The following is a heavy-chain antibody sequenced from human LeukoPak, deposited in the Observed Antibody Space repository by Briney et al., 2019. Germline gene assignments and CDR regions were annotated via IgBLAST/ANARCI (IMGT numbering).Heavy chain of an antibody. CDR2: IYTSGST. Sequence: SETLSLTCTVSGGPISDFYWAWIRQPADKGLEWIGRIYTSGSTNYNPSLKSRVTMSVDTSKNQFSLKLSSVTAADTAVYYCAREPVVPAAIRLTDYFDYWGQGTLVTVSS. V-gene: IGHV4-4*07. J-gene: IGHJ4*02. CDR3: AREPVVPAAIRLTDYFDY. CDR1: GGPISDFY. D-gene: IGHD2-2*01.